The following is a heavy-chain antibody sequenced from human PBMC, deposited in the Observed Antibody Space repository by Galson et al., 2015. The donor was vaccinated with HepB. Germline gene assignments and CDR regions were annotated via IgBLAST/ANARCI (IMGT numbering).Heavy chain of an antibody. Sequence: SVTVSCKASGFTFTNYDINWVRQATGQGLEWMGWINPNSGDTGFAQTFQGRVTMSRDSSISTVYMELNSLTSDDTGIYYCVRNMGYASGLKWGHGTLVTVSS. CDR2: INPNSGDT. J-gene: IGHJ1*01. D-gene: IGHD2-15*01. V-gene: IGHV1-8*02. CDR1: GFTFTNYD. CDR3: VRNMGYASGLK.